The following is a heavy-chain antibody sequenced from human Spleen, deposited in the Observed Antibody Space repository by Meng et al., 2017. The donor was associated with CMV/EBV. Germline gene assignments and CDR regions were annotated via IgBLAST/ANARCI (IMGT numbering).Heavy chain of an antibody. V-gene: IGHV1-2*06. CDR2: MNPNSGGT. CDR3: ACSLLDTSPTEY. J-gene: IGHJ4*02. D-gene: IGHD2-2*01. Sequence: CKASGYTFTGYYIHWMRQATGQGLGWMGRMNPNSGGTNYVQKFQGRVTLTRDTSVKTAYMELTRLTSDDTAVYFCACSLLDTSPTEYWGQGTLVTVSS. CDR1: GYTFTGYY.